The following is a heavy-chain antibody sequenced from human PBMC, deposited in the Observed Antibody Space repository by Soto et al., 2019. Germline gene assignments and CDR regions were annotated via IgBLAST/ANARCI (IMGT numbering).Heavy chain of an antibody. CDR1: GGSISSSSYY. CDR3: ARQIYDSSGYYYAY. J-gene: IGHJ4*02. V-gene: IGHV4-39*01. D-gene: IGHD3-22*01. Sequence: QMQLQESGPGLVKPSETLSLTCTVSGGSISSSSYYWGWIRQPPGQGLEWLGTIYSLVNTNYNPSIKRRVSISVDKSKSPLFMKLSSVTAPDTAVYYCARQIYDSSGYYYAYWGQGSLVTVSS. CDR2: IYSLVNT.